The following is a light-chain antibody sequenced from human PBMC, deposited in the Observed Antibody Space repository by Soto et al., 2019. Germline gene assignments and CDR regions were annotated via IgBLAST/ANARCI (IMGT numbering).Light chain of an antibody. CDR3: QQYHYWWA. CDR1: QSISSH. J-gene: IGKJ1*01. V-gene: IGKV3-15*01. CDR2: GAS. Sequence: EIVMTQSPATLSVSQGERATLSCRASQSISSHLAWYQQKPGQAPRLLIHGASTRATGIPARFSGSGSGTEFTLVISSLQSEDFAVYYCQQYHYWWAFGQGTKVDIK.